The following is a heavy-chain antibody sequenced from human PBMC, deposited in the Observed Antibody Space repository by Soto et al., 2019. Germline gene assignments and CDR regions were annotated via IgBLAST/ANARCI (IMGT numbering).Heavy chain of an antibody. CDR3: AREEAQYSSSAPPQYYYYGMDV. Sequence: SETLSLTCTVSGGSISSGGYYWSWIRQHPGKGLEWIGYIYYSGSTHYNPSLKSRVTISVDTSKNQFSLKLSSVTAADTAVYYCAREEAQYSSSAPPQYYYYGMDVWGQGXTVTVYS. J-gene: IGHJ6*02. CDR2: IYYSGST. CDR1: GGSISSGGYY. V-gene: IGHV4-31*03. D-gene: IGHD6-6*01.